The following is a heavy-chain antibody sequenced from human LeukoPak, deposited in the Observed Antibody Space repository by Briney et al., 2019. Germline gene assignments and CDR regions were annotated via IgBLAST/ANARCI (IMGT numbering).Heavy chain of an antibody. D-gene: IGHD7-27*01. CDR1: GYTFTNYG. Sequence: ASVKVSCKASGYTFTNYGINWVRQAPGQGLEWMGWISAYNGYTNYAQSLQGRVTMTTDTSTSTAYMELRSLRSDDTAVYYCASRKLGNDYWGQGTLVTVSS. CDR2: ISAYNGYT. CDR3: ASRKLGNDY. J-gene: IGHJ4*02. V-gene: IGHV1-18*01.